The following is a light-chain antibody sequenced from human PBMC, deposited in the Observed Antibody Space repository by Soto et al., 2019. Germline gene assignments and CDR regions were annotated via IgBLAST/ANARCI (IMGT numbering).Light chain of an antibody. Sequence: DIQMTQSPSSLSASVGDRVTITCRASQGISNSLAWYQQEPGKVPKLLIYDASTLQSGVSSRFSGSGSGKDFTLTISSLKPEDVATYYWQKYNSAPEAFGQGTNVEIK. CDR2: DAS. CDR1: QGISNS. V-gene: IGKV1-27*01. J-gene: IGKJ1*01. CDR3: QKYNSAPEA.